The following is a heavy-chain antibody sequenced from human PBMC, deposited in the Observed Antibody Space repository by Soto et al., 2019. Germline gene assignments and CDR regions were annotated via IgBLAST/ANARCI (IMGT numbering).Heavy chain of an antibody. V-gene: IGHV3-23*01. CDR1: GFTFSSYA. Sequence: EVQLMESGGGLVQPGGSLRLSCAASGFTFSSYAMTWVRQAPGKGLEWVSAISGGGGTTYYADSVKGRFTISRDKSKNTLYLQRNGLRADDTAVYYCAKQKNPEWLRRANLDYWGQGTLVTVSS. CDR3: AKQKNPEWLRRANLDY. D-gene: IGHD5-12*01. J-gene: IGHJ4*02. CDR2: ISGGGGTT.